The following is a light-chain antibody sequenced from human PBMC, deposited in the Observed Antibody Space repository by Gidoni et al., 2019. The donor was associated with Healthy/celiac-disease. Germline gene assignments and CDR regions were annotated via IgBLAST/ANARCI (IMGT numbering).Light chain of an antibody. CDR3: QQSYSTPYS. Sequence: DIQMTQYPSSLSASVGDRVTITCRARQSISSYLNWYQQKPRPAPKLLSYAASSLRSGVPSMFSSSGSGTDFTLTISSLQPEDFATYYCQQSYSTPYSFGQGTKLEIK. V-gene: IGKV1-39*01. CDR1: QSISSY. CDR2: AAS. J-gene: IGKJ2*03.